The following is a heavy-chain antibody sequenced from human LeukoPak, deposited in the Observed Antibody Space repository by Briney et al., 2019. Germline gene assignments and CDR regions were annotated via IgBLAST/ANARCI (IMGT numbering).Heavy chain of an antibody. J-gene: IGHJ5*02. Sequence: SETLSLTCTVSGGSISSSSYYWGWIRQPPGKGLEWIGSIYYSGSTYYNPSLKSRVTISVDTSKNQFSLKLSSVTAADTAMYYCAHDHQVTYNWFHPWGQGTLVTVSS. D-gene: IGHD3-3*01. V-gene: IGHV4-39*07. CDR2: IYYSGST. CDR3: AHDHQVTYNWFHP. CDR1: GGSISSSSYY.